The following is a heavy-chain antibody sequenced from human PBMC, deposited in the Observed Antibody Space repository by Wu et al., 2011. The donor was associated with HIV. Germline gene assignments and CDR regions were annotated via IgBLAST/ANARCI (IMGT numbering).Heavy chain of an antibody. CDR1: GYTFANNY. CDR3: AREGLLSAYHYYYTDV. Sequence: EVQLVQSGSEVKKPGATVKISCKVSGYTFANNYMHWIKQAPGKGPEWMGLVDPANGETIYAEKFRGRTTITADEAPNTVSLELSGLTSDDTAVYYCAREGLLSAYHYYYTDVWGKGTTVIVSS. J-gene: IGHJ6*03. D-gene: IGHD2/OR15-2a*01. CDR2: VDPANGET. V-gene: IGHV1-69-2*01.